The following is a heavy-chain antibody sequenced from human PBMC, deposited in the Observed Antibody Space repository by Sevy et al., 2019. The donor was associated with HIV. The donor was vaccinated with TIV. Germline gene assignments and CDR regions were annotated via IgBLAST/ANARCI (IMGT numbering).Heavy chain of an antibody. CDR2: IRSKANSYAT. V-gene: IGHV3-73*01. J-gene: IGHJ4*02. CDR1: GFTFSGSA. CDR3: FNYCSGGSCSHFDY. Sequence: GGSLRLSCAASGFTFSGSAMHWVRQASGKGLEWVGRIRSKANSYATAYAASVKGRFTISGDDSKNTAYLQMNSLKTEDTAVYYCFNYCSGGSCSHFDYWGQGTLVTVSS. D-gene: IGHD2-15*01.